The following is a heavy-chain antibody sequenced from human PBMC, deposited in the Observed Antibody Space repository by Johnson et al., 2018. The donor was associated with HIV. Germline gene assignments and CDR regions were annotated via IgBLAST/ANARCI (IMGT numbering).Heavy chain of an antibody. D-gene: IGHD1-7*01. J-gene: IGHJ3*02. CDR1: GFTFSSYA. V-gene: IGHV3-30*04. CDR2: ISYDGSNK. Sequence: QVQLVESGGGVVQPGRSLRLSCAVSGFTFSSYAMHWVRQAPGKGLEWVAVISYDGSNKYYADSVKGRFTISRDNSKNTLYLQMNSLRAEDTAVYYCARAELPDAFDIWGQGTMVTVSS. CDR3: ARAELPDAFDI.